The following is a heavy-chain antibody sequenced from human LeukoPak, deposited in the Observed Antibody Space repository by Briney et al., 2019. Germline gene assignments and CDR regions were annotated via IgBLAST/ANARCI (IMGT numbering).Heavy chain of an antibody. J-gene: IGHJ4*02. CDR2: ISGSSSRT. CDR3: SQDEMFEPPHHLGY. D-gene: IGHD3-10*02. CDR1: GFTFNSYA. V-gene: IGHV3-23*01. Sequence: GGSLRLPCAASGFTFNSYAMTWVRQAPGEGLEGVAGISGSSSRTFYADSVKGRFTISRENSKNTLYLQMNNLIGDDTGVYYLSQDEMFEPPHHLGYWGQGILVTVSS.